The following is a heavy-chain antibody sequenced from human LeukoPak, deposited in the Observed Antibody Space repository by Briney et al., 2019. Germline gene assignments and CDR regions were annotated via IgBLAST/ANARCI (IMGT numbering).Heavy chain of an antibody. V-gene: IGHV3-23*01. CDR3: AKGGWVRGVIKY. CDR1: GFTSSSYA. D-gene: IGHD3-10*01. Sequence: GGSLRLSCAASGFTSSSYAMSWVRQAPGKGLEWVSAISGSGGSTYYADSVKGRFTISRDNSKNTLYLQMNSLRAEDTAVYYCAKGGWVRGVIKYWGQGTLVTVSS. CDR2: ISGSGGST. J-gene: IGHJ4*02.